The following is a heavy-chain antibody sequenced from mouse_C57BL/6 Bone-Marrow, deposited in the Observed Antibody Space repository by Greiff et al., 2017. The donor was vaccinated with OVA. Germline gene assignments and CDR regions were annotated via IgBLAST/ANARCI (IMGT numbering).Heavy chain of an antibody. CDR1: GYTFTSYW. V-gene: IGHV1-64*01. CDR3: ARLGYGSSSAWFAY. J-gene: IGHJ3*01. Sequence: VQLQQPGAELVKPGASVKLSCKASGYTFTSYWMHWVKQRPGQGLEWIGMIHPNSGSTNYNEKFKSKATLTVDKSSSTAYMQLSSLTSEDSAVYYCARLGYGSSSAWFAYWGQGTLVTVSA. D-gene: IGHD1-1*01. CDR2: IHPNSGST.